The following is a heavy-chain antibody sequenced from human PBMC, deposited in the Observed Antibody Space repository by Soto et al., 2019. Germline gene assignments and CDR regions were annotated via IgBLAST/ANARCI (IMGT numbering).Heavy chain of an antibody. CDR1: GGTFSSYA. V-gene: IGHV1-69*13. J-gene: IGHJ6*02. CDR2: IIPIFGTA. Sequence: SVKVSCKASGGTFSSYAISWVRQAPGQGLEWMGGIIPIFGTANYAQKFQGRVTITADESTSTAYMELSSLRSEDTAVYYCARGDSSGSYYYYYGMDVWGQGTTVTVSS. CDR3: ARGDSSGSYYYYYGMDV. D-gene: IGHD3-22*01.